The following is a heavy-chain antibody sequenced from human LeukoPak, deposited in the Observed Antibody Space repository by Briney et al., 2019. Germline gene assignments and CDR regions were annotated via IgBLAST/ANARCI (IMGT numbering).Heavy chain of an antibody. D-gene: IGHD1-26*01. Sequence: PGGSLRLSCAASGFTFSTYWMSWVRQAAGKGLEWVANIKEDGSEKYYVDSVRGRFTISRDNAKNSLYLQMNSLRAEDTSVYYCASGNYFDSWGQGTLVTVSS. V-gene: IGHV3-7*01. CDR1: GFTFSTYW. J-gene: IGHJ4*02. CDR2: IKEDGSEK. CDR3: ASGNYFDS.